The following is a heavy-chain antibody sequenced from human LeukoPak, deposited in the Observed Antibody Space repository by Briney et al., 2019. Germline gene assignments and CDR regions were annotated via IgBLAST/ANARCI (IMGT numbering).Heavy chain of an antibody. Sequence: GGSLRLSCAASGFTFSSYVMSWVRQAPGKGLEWVSAISGSGGSTYYADSVKGRFTISRDNSKNTLYLQMNSLRAEDTAVYYCAKGYCSSTSCYAPIPYWGQGTLVTVSS. D-gene: IGHD2-2*01. CDR1: GFTFSSYV. CDR2: ISGSGGST. J-gene: IGHJ4*02. CDR3: AKGYCSSTSCYAPIPY. V-gene: IGHV3-23*01.